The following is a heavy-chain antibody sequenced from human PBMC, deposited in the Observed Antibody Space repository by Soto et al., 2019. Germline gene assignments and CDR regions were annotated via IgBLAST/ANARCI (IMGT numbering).Heavy chain of an antibody. V-gene: IGHV3-30*18. CDR1: GFTFSSYG. CDR3: AKDFQNTQGFQWELLFDY. CDR2: ISYDGSNK. D-gene: IGHD1-26*01. J-gene: IGHJ4*02. Sequence: GGSLRLSCAASGFTFSSYGMHWVRQAPGKGLEWVAVISYDGSNKYYADSVKGRFTISRDNSKNTLYLQMNSLRAEDTAVYYCAKDFQNTQGFQWELLFDYWGQGTLVTVS.